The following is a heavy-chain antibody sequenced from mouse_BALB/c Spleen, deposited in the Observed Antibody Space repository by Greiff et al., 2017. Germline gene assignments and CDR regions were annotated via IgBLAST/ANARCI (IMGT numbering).Heavy chain of an antibody. CDR2: ISYSGST. CDR1: GYSITSDYA. J-gene: IGHJ1*01. Sequence: EVKLQESGPGLVKPSQSLSLTCNVTGYSITSDYAWNWIRQFPGNKLEWMGYISYSGSTSYNPSLKSRISITRDTSKNQFFLQLNSVTTEDTATYFCAREGIYYGNYWYFDVWGAGTTVTV. CDR3: AREGIYYGNYWYFDV. V-gene: IGHV3-2*02. D-gene: IGHD2-1*01.